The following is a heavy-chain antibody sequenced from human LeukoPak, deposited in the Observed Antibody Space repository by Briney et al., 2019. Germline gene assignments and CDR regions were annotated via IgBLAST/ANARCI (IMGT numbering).Heavy chain of an antibody. V-gene: IGHV1-2*02. CDR2: IKPDRGGI. J-gene: IGHJ3*02. CDR3: ARVGGGAAAVVFDI. D-gene: IGHD6-13*01. Sequence: GASVKVSCKASGYTFTGYYMHWVRQAPGQGLEWLGWIKPDRGGINYAQNFQGRVTMTRDTSISTAYMELSRLRSDDTAVYYCARVGGGAAAVVFDIWGQGTMVTVSS. CDR1: GYTFTGYY.